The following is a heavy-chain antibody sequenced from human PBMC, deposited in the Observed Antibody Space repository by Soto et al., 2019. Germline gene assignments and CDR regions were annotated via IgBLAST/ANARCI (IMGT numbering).Heavy chain of an antibody. J-gene: IGHJ6*02. Sequence: ESGGGLVKPGGSLRLSCAASGFTFSNAWMNWVRQAPGKGLEWVGRIKSKTDGGTTDYAAPVKGRFTISRDDSKNTLYLQMNSLKTEDTAVYYCTTDELVVVITETLPSTNYYYYGMDVWGQGTTVTVSS. CDR1: GFTFSNAW. V-gene: IGHV3-15*07. CDR3: TTDELVVVITETLPSTNYYYYGMDV. D-gene: IGHD3-22*01. CDR2: IKSKTDGGTT.